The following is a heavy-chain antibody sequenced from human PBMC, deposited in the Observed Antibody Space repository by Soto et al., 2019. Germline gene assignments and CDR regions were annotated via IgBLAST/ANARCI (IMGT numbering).Heavy chain of an antibody. D-gene: IGHD1-26*01. V-gene: IGHV4-31*03. CDR2: IYYSGGT. J-gene: IGHJ3*02. Sequence: PSGTLSLTCTVSGGSISSGAYYWSWIRQHPGMGLEWIGFIYYSGGTYYNPSLKSRVTISVDTSDNQFSLKLSSVTAADAAVYYCARDTQVGAFDIWGQGTMVTVSS. CDR1: GGSISSGAYY. CDR3: ARDTQVGAFDI.